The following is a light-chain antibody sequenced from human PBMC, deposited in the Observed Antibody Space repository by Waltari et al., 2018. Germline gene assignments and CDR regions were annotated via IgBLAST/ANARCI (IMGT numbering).Light chain of an antibody. CDR1: QSVSSN. J-gene: IGKJ1*01. CDR3: QQYNNWPRA. CDR2: GAS. V-gene: IGKV3-15*01. Sequence: EIVMTQSPATLSVSPGERATLSYRASQSVSSNLACYQQKPGQAPRLPIYGASTRATGIPVRFSGSGSGTEFTLSISSLQSEDFAVYYCQQYNNWPRAFGQGTKVEIK.